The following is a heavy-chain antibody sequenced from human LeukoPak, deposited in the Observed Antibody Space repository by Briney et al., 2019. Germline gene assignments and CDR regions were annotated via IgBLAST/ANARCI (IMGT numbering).Heavy chain of an antibody. CDR3: ARDGPPFDS. V-gene: IGHV3-7*03. Sequence: PGGSLRLSCAVSGFTFRSYCMSWVRQPPGKGLGWVANIKQDGSEKYYVDSVRGRFSISRDNAKNPVYLQMSRLSAEYTAVYYCARDGPPFDSWGQGTLVTVSS. CDR1: GFTFRSYC. J-gene: IGHJ4*02. CDR2: IKQDGSEK.